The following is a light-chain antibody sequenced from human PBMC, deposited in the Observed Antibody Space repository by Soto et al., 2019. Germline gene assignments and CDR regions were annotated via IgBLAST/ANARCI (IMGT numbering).Light chain of an antibody. CDR2: EVI. V-gene: IGLV2-18*01. CDR3: SLYTSSGTYV. J-gene: IGLJ1*01. Sequence: QASLTQPPSLSGSPGQSVTISCTGTSSDIGSYNRVSWYQLPPGTAPKLMIYEVINRPSGVPDRFSGSKSGNTASLTISGLRAEDEADYYCSLYTSSGTYVFGTGTKVTVL. CDR1: SSDIGSYNR.